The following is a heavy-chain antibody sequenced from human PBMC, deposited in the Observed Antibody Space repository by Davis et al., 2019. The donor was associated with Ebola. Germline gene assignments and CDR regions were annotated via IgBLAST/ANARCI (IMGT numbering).Heavy chain of an antibody. CDR2: IYSGGST. CDR3: ARDRVLWFGELYSDPAFDI. J-gene: IGHJ3*02. D-gene: IGHD3-10*01. Sequence: PGGSLRLSCAASGFTVSSNYMSWVRQAPGKGLEWVSVIYSGGSTYYADSVKGRFTISRDNSKNTLYLQMNSLRAEDTAVYYCARDRVLWFGELYSDPAFDIWGQGTMVTVSS. V-gene: IGHV3-66*01. CDR1: GFTVSSNY.